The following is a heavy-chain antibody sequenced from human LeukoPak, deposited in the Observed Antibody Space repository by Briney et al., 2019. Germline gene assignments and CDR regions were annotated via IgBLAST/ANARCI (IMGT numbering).Heavy chain of an antibody. CDR1: GFTVSSNY. D-gene: IGHD3-10*01. CDR2: IYSGGST. Sequence: GGSLRLSCAASGFTVSSNYMSWVRQAPGKGLEWVSVIYSGGSTYYADSVKGRFTVSRDNSKNTLYLQMNGLRAEDTAVYYCARVRVVRGADYWGQGTLVTVSS. V-gene: IGHV3-53*01. J-gene: IGHJ4*02. CDR3: ARVRVVRGADY.